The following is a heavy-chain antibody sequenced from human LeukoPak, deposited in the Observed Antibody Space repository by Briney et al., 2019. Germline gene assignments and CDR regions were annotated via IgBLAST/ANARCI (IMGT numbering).Heavy chain of an antibody. CDR1: GGSISSYY. CDR2: IYYSGST. Sequence: PSETLSLTCTVSGGSISSYYWSWIRQPPGKGLEWIGYIYYSGSTNYNPSLKSRVTISVDTSKNQFSLKLGSVTAADTAVYYCARHSSSGSYYYWGQGTMVTVSS. V-gene: IGHV4-59*08. J-gene: IGHJ3*01. CDR3: ARHSSSGSYYY. D-gene: IGHD3-10*01.